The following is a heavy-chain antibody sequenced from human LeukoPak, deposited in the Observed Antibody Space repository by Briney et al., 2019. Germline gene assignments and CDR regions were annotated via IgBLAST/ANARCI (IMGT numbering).Heavy chain of an antibody. CDR1: GFTFSSYE. J-gene: IGHJ4*02. D-gene: IGHD1-1*01. CDR3: ARNDNGDY. CDR2: ISSSGSLI. Sequence: HPGGSLRLSCAASGFTFSSYEMNWVRQAPGKGLEWVSYISSSGSLIYYADSVKGRFTISRDNAENSLYLQMNSLRAEDTAVYYCARNDNGDYWGQGTLVTVSS. V-gene: IGHV3-48*03.